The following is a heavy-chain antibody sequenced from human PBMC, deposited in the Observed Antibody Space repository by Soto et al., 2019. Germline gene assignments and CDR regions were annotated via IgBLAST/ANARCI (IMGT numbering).Heavy chain of an antibody. J-gene: IGHJ4*02. CDR1: GYPITDYG. Sequence: QVQMVQSGAEVKKPGASVNVSCKASGYPITDYGITWVRQAPGQGLEWMGWISPYNGNTNYAQKYQGRVTMTTDTSTSTAYMKLTNLRSDDTATSYSARGTMTAAEYWGQGTLVTVSS. CDR3: ARGTMTAAEY. V-gene: IGHV1-18*01. D-gene: IGHD2-21*02. CDR2: ISPYNGNT.